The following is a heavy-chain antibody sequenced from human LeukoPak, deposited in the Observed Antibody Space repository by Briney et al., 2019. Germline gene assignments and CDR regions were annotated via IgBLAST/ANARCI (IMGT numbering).Heavy chain of an antibody. D-gene: IGHD3-22*01. V-gene: IGHV4-59*11. CDR2: VYYVGST. CDR1: GASIRSHH. J-gene: IGHJ4*02. CDR3: ARSGDSSAFYSF. Sequence: SETLSLTCTVSGASIRSHHWTWIRQPPGKGLEWIGNVYYVGSTSYSPSLKSRVTISLDTSKNQFSLEMNSVTAADTAVYYCARSGDSSAFYSFWGQGILVTVSS.